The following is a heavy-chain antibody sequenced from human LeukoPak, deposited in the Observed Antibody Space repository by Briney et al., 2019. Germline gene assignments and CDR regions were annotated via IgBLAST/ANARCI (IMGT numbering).Heavy chain of an antibody. CDR2: IKQDGSEK. Sequence: GGSLRLSCAASGFTFSSYWVSWVRQAPGKGLEWVANIKQDGSEKYYVDSVKGRFTISRDNAKNSLYLQMNSLRAEDTAVYYCARDEVRYYGSGSYSLWGQGTLVTVSS. D-gene: IGHD3-10*01. V-gene: IGHV3-7*01. CDR1: GFTFSSYW. CDR3: ARDEVRYYGSGSYSL. J-gene: IGHJ4*02.